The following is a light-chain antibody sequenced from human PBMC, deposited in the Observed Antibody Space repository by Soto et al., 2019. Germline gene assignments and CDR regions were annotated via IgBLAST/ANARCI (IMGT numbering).Light chain of an antibody. V-gene: IGKV3-20*01. J-gene: IGKJ1*01. Sequence: EIVLTQSPGTRSLSPGERATLSCRASQTVRINFLAWYQQKPGQAPRLLIYGASTRATGIPDRFSGGGSGTDFTLTISRLEPEDFAVYYCQQYGSFWTFGQGTKV. CDR3: QQYGSFWT. CDR2: GAS. CDR1: QTVRINF.